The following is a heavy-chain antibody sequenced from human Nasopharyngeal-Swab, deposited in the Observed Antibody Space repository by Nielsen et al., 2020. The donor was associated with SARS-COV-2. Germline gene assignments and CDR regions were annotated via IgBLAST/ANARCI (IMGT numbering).Heavy chain of an antibody. CDR1: GYSFTSYW. J-gene: IGHJ6*03. D-gene: IGHD4-23*01. V-gene: IGHV5-51*01. Sequence: GESLKISCKGSGYSFTSYWISWVRQMPGKGLEWMGIIYPGDSDTRYSPSFQGQVTISADKSISTAYLQWSSLKASDTAMYYCARRGYGGSGSYYFYYYMDVWGKGTTVTVSS. CDR2: IYPGDSDT. CDR3: ARRGYGGSGSYYFYYYMDV.